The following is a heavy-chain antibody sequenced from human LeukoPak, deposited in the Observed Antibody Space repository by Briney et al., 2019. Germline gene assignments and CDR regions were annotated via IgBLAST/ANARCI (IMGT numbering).Heavy chain of an antibody. CDR2: IYRSGST. J-gene: IGHJ4*02. V-gene: IGHV4-31*03. CDR3: ARDLTGYFKFDF. Sequence: SETLSLTCTVSGGSISNGGFYLNWIRQHPGKGLEWIGSIYRSGSTYYNPSLYNPSLKSRVIMSLDTSKNQFSLKLNSVTAADTAVYYCARDLTGYFKFDFWGQGTLVTVSS. CDR1: GGSISNGGFY. D-gene: IGHD3-9*01.